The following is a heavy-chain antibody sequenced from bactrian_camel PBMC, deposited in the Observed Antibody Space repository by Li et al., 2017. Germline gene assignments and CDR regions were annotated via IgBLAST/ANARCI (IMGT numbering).Heavy chain of an antibody. CDR3: VQKVDYSGAYYYAY. CDR1: GFTFRSYA. J-gene: IGHJ4*01. Sequence: DVQLVESGGGLVQPGGSLRLSCVASGFTFRSYAMAWVRQAPGKGLEWVSSINSGGGSTYYADSVKGRFTISRDNAKNTVYLQLNRLKTEDTAMYYCVQKVDYSGAYYYAYWGQGTQVTVS. CDR2: INSGGGST. V-gene: IGHV3S35*01. D-gene: IGHD2*01.